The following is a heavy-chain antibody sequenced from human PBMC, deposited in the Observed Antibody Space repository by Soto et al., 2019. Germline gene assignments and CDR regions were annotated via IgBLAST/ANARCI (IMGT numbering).Heavy chain of an antibody. Sequence: ASVKVSCKASGYTFTSYDINWVRQAPGQGLEWMGWMNPNSGYRGYAQKFQGRVTMTWDTSISTAYMELSSLRADDTAVYYCARDPSGSYFPWFDPWGQGTLVTVSS. V-gene: IGHV1-8*01. CDR1: GYTFTSYD. CDR3: ARDPSGSYFPWFDP. CDR2: MNPNSGYR. J-gene: IGHJ5*02. D-gene: IGHD1-26*01.